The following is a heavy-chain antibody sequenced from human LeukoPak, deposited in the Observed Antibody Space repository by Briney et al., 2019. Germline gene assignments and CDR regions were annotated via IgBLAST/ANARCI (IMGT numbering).Heavy chain of an antibody. D-gene: IGHD2-21*02. J-gene: IGHJ4*02. Sequence: GSSVKVSCKASGGTFSSYAISWVRQAPGQGLEWMGGIIPIFGTANYAQKFQGRVTITADESTSTAYMELSSLRSEDTAVYYCARAGLAYCGGDCYSDVDYWGQGTLVTVSS. CDR3: ARAGLAYCGGDCYSDVDY. CDR1: GGTFSSYA. CDR2: IIPIFGTA. V-gene: IGHV1-69*01.